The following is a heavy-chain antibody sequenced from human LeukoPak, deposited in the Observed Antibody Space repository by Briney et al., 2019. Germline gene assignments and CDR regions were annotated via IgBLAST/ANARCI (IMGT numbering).Heavy chain of an antibody. V-gene: IGHV1-69*06. J-gene: IGHJ4*02. CDR2: IIPIFGTA. CDR1: GGTFSSYA. D-gene: IGHD6-19*01. CDR3: ARDKSGSSGWYSYFDY. Sequence: SVKVSCKASGGTFSSYAISWVRQAPGQGLEWMGGIIPIFGTANYAQKFQGRVTITADKSTSTAYMELSSLRSEDTAVYYCARDKSGSSGWYSYFDYWGQGTLVTVSS.